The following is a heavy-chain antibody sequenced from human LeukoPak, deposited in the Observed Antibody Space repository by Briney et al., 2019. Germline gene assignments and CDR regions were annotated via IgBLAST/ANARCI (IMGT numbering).Heavy chain of an antibody. J-gene: IGHJ3*02. V-gene: IGHV4-59*11. D-gene: IGHD4-17*01. CDR3: ARDLVTVTKGFDI. CDR1: DDSFSSHY. CDR2: ISYVGRT. Sequence: SETLSLTCAVSDDSFSSHYWTWIRQPPGKGLEWIGYISYVGRTNYNPSLKSRVTISIDTSKNQFSLKLTSVTAADTAVYYCARDLVTVTKGFDIWGQGTMVSVSS.